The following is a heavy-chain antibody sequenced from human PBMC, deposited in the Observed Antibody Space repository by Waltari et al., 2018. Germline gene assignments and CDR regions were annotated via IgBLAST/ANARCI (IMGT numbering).Heavy chain of an antibody. CDR3: ARSHYGMDV. Sequence: QVQLQESGPGLVKPSETLSLTCTVSGGSISSHYWSWIRQPPGKGLEWIGYIYYSGSTNYSPSLKSRVTISVDTSKNQFSLKLSSVTAADTAVYYCARSHYGMDVWGQGTTVTVSS. CDR1: GGSISSHY. CDR2: IYYSGST. J-gene: IGHJ6*02. V-gene: IGHV4-59*11.